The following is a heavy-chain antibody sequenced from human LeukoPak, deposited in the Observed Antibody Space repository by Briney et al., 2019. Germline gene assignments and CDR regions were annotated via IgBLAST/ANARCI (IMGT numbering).Heavy chain of an antibody. V-gene: IGHV3-30*02. CDR3: AKDVVTSIRYFDWPTAYNWFDP. D-gene: IGHD3-9*01. CDR1: GFTFSSYE. Sequence: PGGSLRLSCAASGFTFSSYEMNWVRQAPGKGLEWVAFIRYDGSNKYYADSVKGRFTISRDNSKNTLYLQMNSLRAEDTAVYYCAKDVVTSIRYFDWPTAYNWFDPWGQGTLVTVSS. J-gene: IGHJ5*02. CDR2: IRYDGSNK.